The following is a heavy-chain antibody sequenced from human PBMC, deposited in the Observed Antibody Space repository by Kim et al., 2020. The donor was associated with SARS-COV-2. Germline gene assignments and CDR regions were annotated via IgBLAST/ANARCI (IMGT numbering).Heavy chain of an antibody. CDR1: GGSFSGYY. CDR2: INHSGST. J-gene: IGHJ4*02. D-gene: IGHD6-6*01. V-gene: IGHV4-34*01. CDR3: ARESSIAARVWDY. Sequence: SETLSLTCAVYGGSFSGYYWSWIRQPPGKGLEWIGEINHSGSTNYNPSLKSRVTISVDTSKNQFSLKLSSVTAADTAVYYCARESSIAARVWDYWGQGTLVTVSS.